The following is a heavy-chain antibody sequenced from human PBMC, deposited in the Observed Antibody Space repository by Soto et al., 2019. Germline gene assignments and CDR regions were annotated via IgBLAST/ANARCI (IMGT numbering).Heavy chain of an antibody. Sequence: QVQRQESGPGLVKPSQTLSLTCTVSGGSISSGGYYWSWIRQHPGKGLEWIGYIYYSGSTYYNPSHWSRVPRSVDTSKSQCTMHLSAVTAAETAVYYCARDLRRYGRGCRCYGSSAFDIWGQGTMVTVSS. CDR3: ARDLRRYGRGCRCYGSSAFDI. D-gene: IGHD2-15*01. CDR2: IYYSGST. CDR1: GGSISSGGYY. V-gene: IGHV4-31*03. J-gene: IGHJ3*02.